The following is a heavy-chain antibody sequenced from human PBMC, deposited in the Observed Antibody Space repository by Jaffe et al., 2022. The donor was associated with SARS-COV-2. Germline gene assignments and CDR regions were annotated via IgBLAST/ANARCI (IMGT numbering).Heavy chain of an antibody. CDR3: ARPPSRSWYIDYYMDV. V-gene: IGHV3-30*04. D-gene: IGHD6-13*01. Sequence: QVQLVESGGGVVQPGRSLRLSCAASGFTFSSYAMHWVRQAPGKGLEWVAVISYDGSNKYYADSVKGRFTISRDNSKNTLYLQMNSLRAEDTAVYYCARPPSRSWYIDYYMDVWGKGTTVTVSS. CDR2: ISYDGSNK. CDR1: GFTFSSYA. J-gene: IGHJ6*03.